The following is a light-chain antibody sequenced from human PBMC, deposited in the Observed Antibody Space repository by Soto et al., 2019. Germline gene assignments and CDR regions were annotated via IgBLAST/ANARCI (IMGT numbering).Light chain of an antibody. V-gene: IGKV1-5*01. Sequence: DIQMTQSPPTLSASVGDRVTITCRASQSIRHYLAWYQQMPGKAPKLLIYGASTLQSGVPSRFSGSGSGTEFTLTISSLQPDVFGTYFXQHHNSYSQTFGQGTKVEIK. CDR1: QSIRHY. CDR3: QHHNSYSQT. CDR2: GAS. J-gene: IGKJ1*01.